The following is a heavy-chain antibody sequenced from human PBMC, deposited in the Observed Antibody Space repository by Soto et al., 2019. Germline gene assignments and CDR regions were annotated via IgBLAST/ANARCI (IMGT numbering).Heavy chain of an antibody. D-gene: IGHD2-15*01. CDR2: ISYAGASS. CDR3: VTSGWAASQYYYYMDV. J-gene: IGHJ6*03. Sequence: GGSLRLSCAASGFTFRSYAMHWVRQAPGKGLEWVGVISYAGASSYPTNSVKGRFTISRDNSQNTLYLQLNSLRAEDSAIYYCVTSGWAASQYYYYMDVWGNGTTVTVSS. V-gene: IGHV3-33*03. CDR1: GFTFRSYA.